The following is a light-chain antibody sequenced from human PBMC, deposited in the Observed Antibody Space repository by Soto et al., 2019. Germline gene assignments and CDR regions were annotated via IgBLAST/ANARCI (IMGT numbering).Light chain of an antibody. V-gene: IGKV4-1*01. CDR3: QQYSCIPKCT. Sequence: DIVMTNSPDSLSVSLGERATINCKSSLSVLYTSNNKNYLPLYQQKPGQPTKLLIYWASTRQSGVPDRFSGSWSATDFTLTFTSLQAEDLAVYDCQQYSCIPKCTFAPGTKVDIK. J-gene: IGKJ3*01. CDR1: LSVLYTSNNKNY. CDR2: WAS.